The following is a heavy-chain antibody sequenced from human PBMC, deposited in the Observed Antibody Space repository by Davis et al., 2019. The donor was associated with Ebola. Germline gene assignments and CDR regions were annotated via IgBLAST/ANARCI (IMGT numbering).Heavy chain of an antibody. J-gene: IGHJ4*02. D-gene: IGHD5-18*01. CDR3: ARGWLQRFDY. V-gene: IGHV4-59*12. CDR2: IYYSGST. CDR1: GGSISSYY. Sequence: SETLSLTCTVSGGSISSYYWSWIRQPPGKGLEWIGYIYYSGSTYYNPSLKSRVTISVDTSKNQFSLKLSSVTAADTAVYYCARGWLQRFDYWGQGTLVTVSS.